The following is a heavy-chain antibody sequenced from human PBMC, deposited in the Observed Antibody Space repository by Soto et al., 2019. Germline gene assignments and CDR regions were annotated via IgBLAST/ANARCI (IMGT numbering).Heavy chain of an antibody. Sequence: EVQLLDSGGGLVQPGGSLRLSCAASGFTFSNYAMTWVRQGPGKGLEWVSGISGSGGRSYYADSEKGRFTISRDNSKSTLYLQMNSLRAEDTAVYYSAKAYFVWSSEQPYYFDYWGQGTLVTVSS. CDR2: ISGSGGRS. CDR1: GFTFSNYA. V-gene: IGHV3-23*01. D-gene: IGHD3-16*01. CDR3: AKAYFVWSSEQPYYFDY. J-gene: IGHJ4*02.